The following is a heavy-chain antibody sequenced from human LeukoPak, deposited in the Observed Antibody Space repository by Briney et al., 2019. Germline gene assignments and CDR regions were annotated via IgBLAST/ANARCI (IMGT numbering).Heavy chain of an antibody. D-gene: IGHD1-26*01. CDR3: VTPRSWELSDMAV. V-gene: IGHV4-61*02. Sequence: SQTLSLTCTVSGGSISSGSYYWSWIRQPAGKGLEWIGRIYTSGSTNYNPSLKSRVIISVDTSRNDFSLRLTSVTAADTALYYCVTPRSWELSDMAVWGKGTTVIVSS. J-gene: IGHJ6*03. CDR2: IYTSGST. CDR1: GGSISSGSYY.